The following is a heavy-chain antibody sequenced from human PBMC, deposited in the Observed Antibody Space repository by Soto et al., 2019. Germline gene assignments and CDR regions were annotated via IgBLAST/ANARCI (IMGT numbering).Heavy chain of an antibody. D-gene: IGHD2-15*01. Sequence: QVQLQESGPGLVKPSGTLSLTCNVSGGSISTYYWNWIRQPAGKGLECIGRIYASGSPNYNPSLTSRVIMSVDTSKNQFSLTMSSVTAADTAMYYCARSAVPRGGWFRPWGQGILVTVSP. CDR3: ARSAVPRGGWFRP. V-gene: IGHV4-4*07. CDR2: IYASGSP. J-gene: IGHJ5*02. CDR1: GGSISTYY.